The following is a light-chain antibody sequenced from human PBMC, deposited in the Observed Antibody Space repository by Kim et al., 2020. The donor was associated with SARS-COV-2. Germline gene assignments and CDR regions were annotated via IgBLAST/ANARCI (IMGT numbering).Light chain of an antibody. J-gene: IGLJ1*01. V-gene: IGLV3-25*03. CDR3: QSADSSGTYV. Sequence: SPGQTARITCSEDALPKQYAYWYQQKPGQAPVLVIYKDSERPSGIPERFSGSSSGTTVTLTISGVQAEDEADYYCQSADSSGTYVFGTGTKVTVL. CDR2: KDS. CDR1: ALPKQY.